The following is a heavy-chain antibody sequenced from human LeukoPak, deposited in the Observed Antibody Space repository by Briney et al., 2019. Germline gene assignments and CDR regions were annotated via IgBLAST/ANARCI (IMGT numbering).Heavy chain of an antibody. CDR3: VSGWYEGYYFDY. CDR2: IYYSGST. V-gene: IGHV4-59*01. D-gene: IGHD6-19*01. CDR1: GDSISSYY. Sequence: SETLSLTCTVSGDSISSYYWSWIRQPPGKGLKWIGYIYYSGSTNYNPSLKSRVTISVDTSKNQFSLKLSSVTAADTAVYYCVSGWYEGYYFDYWGQGTLVTVSS. J-gene: IGHJ4*02.